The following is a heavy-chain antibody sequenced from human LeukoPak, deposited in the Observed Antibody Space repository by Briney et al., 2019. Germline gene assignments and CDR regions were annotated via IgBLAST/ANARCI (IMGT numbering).Heavy chain of an antibody. CDR2: LKSRSQGGTA. V-gene: IGHV3-15*01. J-gene: IGHJ5*02. CDR3: ATDRNWFDP. CDR1: GFTFNTAY. Sequence: KTGGSQRLFCAASGFTFNTAYMSWLRQTPGKGLEWVGRLKSRSQGGTADYAAPVKGRFTISRDDSKNTLYLQMNSLKIEDTGVYYCATDRNWFDPWGQGTLVTVSS.